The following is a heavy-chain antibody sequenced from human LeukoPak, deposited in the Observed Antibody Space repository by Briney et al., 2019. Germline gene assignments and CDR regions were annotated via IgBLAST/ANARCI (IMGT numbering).Heavy chain of an antibody. D-gene: IGHD3-10*01. V-gene: IGHV1-3*01. Sequence: ASVKVSCMASGYTFTSCAMHWVRPAPGQRLEWMGWINAGNGNTKYSQKFQGRVTITRDTSASTDYMELSSLRSEDTAVYYCARLSYLWSPGFEYWGQGTLVTVSS. CDR3: ARLSYLWSPGFEY. CDR1: GYTFTSCA. J-gene: IGHJ4*02. CDR2: INAGNGNT.